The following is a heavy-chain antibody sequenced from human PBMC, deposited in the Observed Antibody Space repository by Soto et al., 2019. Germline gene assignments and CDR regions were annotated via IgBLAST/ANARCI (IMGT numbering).Heavy chain of an antibody. CDR3: ARVDRYCTNGVCYTHFDY. CDR1: GGSISSYY. J-gene: IGHJ4*02. D-gene: IGHD2-8*01. Sequence: SETLSLTCTVSGGSISSYYWSWIRQPPGKGLEWIGYIYYSGSTNYNPSLKSRVTISVDTSKNQFSLKLSSVTAADTAVYYCARVDRYCTNGVCYTHFDYWGQGTLVTVSS. V-gene: IGHV4-59*01. CDR2: IYYSGST.